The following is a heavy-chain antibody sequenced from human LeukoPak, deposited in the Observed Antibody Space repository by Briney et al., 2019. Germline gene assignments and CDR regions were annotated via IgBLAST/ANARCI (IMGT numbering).Heavy chain of an antibody. Sequence: GGSLRLSCAASGFTFRDYYMTWIRQAPGKGLEWISYISRDGDNLYYADSVKGRFTVSRDNAKQSVYLQMSSLRAEDTAIYYCVRGHNGGPYDNDGFLFGWFDSWGQGTLVTVSS. D-gene: IGHD3-22*01. J-gene: IGHJ5*01. V-gene: IGHV3-11*01. CDR2: ISRDGDNL. CDR3: VRGHNGGPYDNDGFLFGWFDS. CDR1: GFTFRDYY.